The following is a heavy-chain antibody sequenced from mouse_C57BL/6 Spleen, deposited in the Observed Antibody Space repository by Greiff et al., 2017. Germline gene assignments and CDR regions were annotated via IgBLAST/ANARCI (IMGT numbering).Heavy chain of an antibody. CDR3: ARQGELHSNYVERFAF. J-gene: IGHJ3*01. Sequence: VQLQQSGAELAKPGASVKLSCKASGYTFTSYWMHWVKQRPGQGLEWIGYINPSSGYTKYNQKFKDKATLTADKSSRTAYMQLSSLTYEDSAVYYCARQGELHSNYVERFAFWGQGTLVTVSA. D-gene: IGHD2-5*01. CDR2: INPSSGYT. V-gene: IGHV1-7*01. CDR1: GYTFTSYW.